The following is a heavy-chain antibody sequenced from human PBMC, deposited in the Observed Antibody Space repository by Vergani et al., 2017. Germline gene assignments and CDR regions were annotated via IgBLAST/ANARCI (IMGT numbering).Heavy chain of an antibody. J-gene: IGHJ4*02. CDR3: ARGDYGILTGYRY. V-gene: IGHV1-2*02. D-gene: IGHD3-9*01. Sequence: QVQLVQSGTEVKNPGASVKVSCKASGYTFTVSDHYIHWVRQAPGQGLEWMGWINPDSGGTNYAQKFQGRVTMTRDTSTSTVYMELSSLRSEDTAMYYCARGDYGILTGYRYWGQGTLVTVSA. CDR2: INPDSGGT. CDR1: GYTFTVSDHY.